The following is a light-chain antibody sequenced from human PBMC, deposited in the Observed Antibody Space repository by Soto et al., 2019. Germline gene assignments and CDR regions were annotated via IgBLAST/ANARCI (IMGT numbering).Light chain of an antibody. V-gene: IGKV1-12*01. J-gene: IGKJ4*01. CDR2: SAS. CDR3: QQSNSFPLT. Sequence: IQMTQSPSSVSASVGDRVTITCRASQGISSRLAWYQQKPGKAPNLLIYSASSLQSGVPSRFSGSGSETDFTLTIGSLQPEDFATYYCQQSNSFPLTFGGGTKVEIK. CDR1: QGISSR.